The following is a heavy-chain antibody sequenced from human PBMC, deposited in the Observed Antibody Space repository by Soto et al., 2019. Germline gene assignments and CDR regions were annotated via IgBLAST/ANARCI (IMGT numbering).Heavy chain of an antibody. Sequence: GGSLRLAGAASGFTFSSYAVSWARQTPGKGLEWVSTISASGAYTYYADSVKGRFTISRDNSKNTLYLQMRSLRAGDTATYYCAKEVIAARPYYFDYWGQGTLVTVSS. CDR1: GFTFSSYA. J-gene: IGHJ4*02. CDR2: ISASGAYT. CDR3: AKEVIAARPYYFDY. V-gene: IGHV3-23*01. D-gene: IGHD6-6*01.